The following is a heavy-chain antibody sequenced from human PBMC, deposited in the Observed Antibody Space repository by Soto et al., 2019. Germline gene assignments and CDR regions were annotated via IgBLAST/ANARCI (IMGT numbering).Heavy chain of an antibody. CDR1: GDSISGGASF. D-gene: IGHD2-21*02. Sequence: SETLSLTCTVSGDSISGGASFWSWIRQPPGKGLEWIANVYYSGSSYYNPSLKSRLTISVDTTKNQFSLQLKSMTAADTAVYYCARVTPHNWFDPWGQGTLVTVSS. CDR2: VYYSGSS. V-gene: IGHV4-30-4*01. J-gene: IGHJ5*02. CDR3: ARVTPHNWFDP.